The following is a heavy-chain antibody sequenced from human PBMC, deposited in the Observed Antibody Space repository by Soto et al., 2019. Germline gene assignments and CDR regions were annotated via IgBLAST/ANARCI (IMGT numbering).Heavy chain of an antibody. CDR3: ARDQDFWSGYCDQ. CDR1: GFTFTSYG. CDR2: INAFNGKT. Sequence: QVQLVQSGAEVKKPGASVKVSCKTYGFTFTSYGIHWVRQAPGQGLEWMGWINAFNGKTNYVRRLQGRVTMTTDTATSTAYMELRSLRSDDTALYSCARDQDFWSGYCDQWGQGTLVTVSS. V-gene: IGHV1-18*04. J-gene: IGHJ4*02. D-gene: IGHD3-3*01.